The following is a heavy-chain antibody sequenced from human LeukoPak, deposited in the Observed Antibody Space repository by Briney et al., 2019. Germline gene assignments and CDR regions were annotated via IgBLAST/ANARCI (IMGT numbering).Heavy chain of an antibody. V-gene: IGHV3-66*01. Sequence: GGSLRLSCAASGFTVSSNYMSWVRQAPGKGLEWVSVIYSGGSTYYADSVKGRFTISRDNSKNTLYLQMNSLRAEDTAVYYCARDGPSTVTTRYYGMDVWGQGTTVTVSS. CDR2: IYSGGST. J-gene: IGHJ6*02. CDR3: ARDGPSTVTTRYYGMDV. CDR1: GFTVSSNY. D-gene: IGHD4-4*01.